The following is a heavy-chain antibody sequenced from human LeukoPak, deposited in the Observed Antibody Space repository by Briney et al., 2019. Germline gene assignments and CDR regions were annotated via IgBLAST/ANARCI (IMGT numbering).Heavy chain of an antibody. D-gene: IGHD3-22*01. CDR2: ISGGGGST. Sequence: GGSLRLSCAASGFTFNSYAMSWVRQAPGKGLEWVSAISGGGGSTYHADSVKGRFTISRDNSKNTLYLQMNSLRAEDTAVYYCAKDRGYYYNSSGYYYFDYWGQGTLVTVSS. CDR1: GFTFNSYA. V-gene: IGHV3-23*01. CDR3: AKDRGYYYNSSGYYYFDY. J-gene: IGHJ4*02.